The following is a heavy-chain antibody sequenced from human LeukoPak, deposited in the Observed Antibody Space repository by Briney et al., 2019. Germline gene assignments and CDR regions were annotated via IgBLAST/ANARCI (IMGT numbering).Heavy chain of an antibody. J-gene: IGHJ4*02. CDR2: IRSKAFGGTA. V-gene: IGHV3-49*04. CDR1: EFTFGDYA. D-gene: IGHD4-11*01. CDR3: TRAPYSNYVNLDY. Sequence: GGSLRLSCTASEFTFGDYAMTWVRQAPGKGLEWVGFIRSKAFGGTAKYAASVKGRFTISRDDSKSIAYLQMNGLKTEDTAVYYCTRAPYSNYVNLDYWGQGTLVTVSS.